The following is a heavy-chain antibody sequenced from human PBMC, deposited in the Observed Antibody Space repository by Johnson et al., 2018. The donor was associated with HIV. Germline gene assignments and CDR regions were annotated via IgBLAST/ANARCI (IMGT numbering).Heavy chain of an antibody. CDR3: ARGPGYDHDYGGFDI. J-gene: IGHJ3*02. Sequence: VQLVESGGGLIQLGGSLRLSCAASGFSVSSKYMSWVRQAPGKGLEWVSALYRSGSTYYVDSVKGRFTISRDNSKNTLHLQRNSLGVDDTAVYYCARGPGYDHDYGGFDIWGQGTMFTVSS. CDR1: GFSVSSKY. D-gene: IGHD4-23*01. CDR2: LYRSGST. V-gene: IGHV3-53*01.